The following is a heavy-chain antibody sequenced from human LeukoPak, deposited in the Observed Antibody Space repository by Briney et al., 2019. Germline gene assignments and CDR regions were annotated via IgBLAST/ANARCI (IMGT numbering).Heavy chain of an antibody. CDR2: ISSSSGTI. V-gene: IGHV3-48*02. Sequence: PGGSLRLSCVASGFTFSSYGMHWVRQAPGKGLEWVSYISSSSGTIYYADSVKGRFTTSRDNAKNSLYLQMNNLRDEDTAVYYCARGGSSCFDSWGQGTLVTVSS. CDR1: GFTFSSYG. D-gene: IGHD6-13*01. CDR3: ARGGSSCFDS. J-gene: IGHJ4*02.